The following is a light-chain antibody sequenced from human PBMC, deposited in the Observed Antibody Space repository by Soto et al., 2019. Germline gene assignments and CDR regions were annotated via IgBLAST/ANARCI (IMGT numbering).Light chain of an antibody. CDR3: QRLNSFPPA. J-gene: IGKJ5*01. Sequence: DVQLTQSPSLLSASVRDRVTITCRASQDISDFLAWYQHKPGKPPKLLIYATSTLQTGIPSRFSGSGSGTEFTLTINSLQPDDFATYYCQRLNSFPPAFGQGTRLDIK. CDR2: ATS. V-gene: IGKV1-9*01. CDR1: QDISDF.